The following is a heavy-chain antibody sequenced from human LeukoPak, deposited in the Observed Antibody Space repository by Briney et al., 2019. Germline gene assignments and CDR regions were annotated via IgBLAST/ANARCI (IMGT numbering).Heavy chain of an antibody. V-gene: IGHV4-59*08. CDR1: GGSTSSYY. Sequence: SETLSLTCTVSGGSTSSYYWSWIRQPPGKGLEWIGYIYYSGSTNYNPSLKSRVTISVDTSKNQFSLKLSSVTAADTAVYYCARHEMANDYWGQGTLVTVSS. CDR3: ARHEMANDY. CDR2: IYYSGST. D-gene: IGHD5-24*01. J-gene: IGHJ4*02.